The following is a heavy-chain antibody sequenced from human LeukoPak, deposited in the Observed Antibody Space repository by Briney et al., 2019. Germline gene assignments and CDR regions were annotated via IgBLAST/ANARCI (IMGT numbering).Heavy chain of an antibody. D-gene: IGHD3-10*01. Sequence: GGSLRLSCAASGFTFSSYGMHWVRQAPGKGLEWVAFIRYDGSNKYYADSVKGRFTISRDNSKNTLYLQMNSLRAEDTAVYYCARKAYGSGIGAFDIWGQGTMVTVSS. J-gene: IGHJ3*02. CDR1: GFTFSSYG. CDR2: IRYDGSNK. CDR3: ARKAYGSGIGAFDI. V-gene: IGHV3-30*02.